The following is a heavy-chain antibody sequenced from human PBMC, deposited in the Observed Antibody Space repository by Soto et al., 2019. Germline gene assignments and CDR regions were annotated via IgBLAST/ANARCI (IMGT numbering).Heavy chain of an antibody. Sequence: QITLKESGPPLVRPTQTLTLTCTFSGFSLSTTGVGVGWIRQPPRKALEWLALIYWDDDKRYSPSLKGRLTITKDTSKDEVILTMTNMDPVDTARYYCEQRLPPCGLGRERGTWFDPWGQGTLVTVSS. D-gene: IGHD3-16*01. CDR1: GFSLSTTGVG. CDR2: IYWDDDK. CDR3: EQRLPPCGLGRERGTWFDP. V-gene: IGHV2-5*02. J-gene: IGHJ5*02.